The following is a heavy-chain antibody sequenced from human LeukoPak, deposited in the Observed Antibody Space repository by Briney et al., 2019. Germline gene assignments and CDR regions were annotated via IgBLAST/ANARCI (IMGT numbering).Heavy chain of an antibody. J-gene: IGHJ6*02. CDR2: IRSKANSYAT. Sequence: PGGSLKLSCAASGFTFSGSAMHWVRQASGKGLEWVGRIRSKANSYATAYAASVKGRFTISRDDSKNTAYLQMNSLRAEDTAVYYCARDPKDYGDYYYYGMDVWGQGTTVTVSS. CDR1: GFTFSGSA. V-gene: IGHV3-73*01. CDR3: ARDPKDYGDYYYYGMDV. D-gene: IGHD4-17*01.